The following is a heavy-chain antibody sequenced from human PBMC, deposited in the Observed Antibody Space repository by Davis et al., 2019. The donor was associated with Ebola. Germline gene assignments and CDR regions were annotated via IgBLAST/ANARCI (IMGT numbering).Heavy chain of an antibody. CDR2: TNTDGVRR. J-gene: IGHJ1*01. CDR3: VRDSPPAFSGPEKLL. Sequence: GESLKISCAASGFIFSDYWLGWVRQAPGKGLEWLALTNTDGVRRRYGESVKGRFTISRDNAENSLYLQLHSLRPEDTAVYYCVRDSPPAFSGPEKLLWGQGALVSVSS. D-gene: IGHD6-19*01. V-gene: IGHV3-7*01. CDR1: GFIFSDYW.